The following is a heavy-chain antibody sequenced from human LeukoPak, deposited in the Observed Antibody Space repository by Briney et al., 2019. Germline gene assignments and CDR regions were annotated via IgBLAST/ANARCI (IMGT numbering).Heavy chain of an antibody. CDR2: INPSGGST. D-gene: IGHD3-22*01. Sequence: ASVKVSCKASGYTFTSYYMHWVRQAPGQGLEWMGIINPSGGSTSYAQKFQGRVTMTRDMSTSTVYMELSSLRSEDTAVYYCARLNLYYYDSSGYYEGTCYFDYWGRGTLVTVSS. CDR3: ARLNLYYYDSSGYYEGTCYFDY. V-gene: IGHV1-46*01. J-gene: IGHJ4*02. CDR1: GYTFTSYY.